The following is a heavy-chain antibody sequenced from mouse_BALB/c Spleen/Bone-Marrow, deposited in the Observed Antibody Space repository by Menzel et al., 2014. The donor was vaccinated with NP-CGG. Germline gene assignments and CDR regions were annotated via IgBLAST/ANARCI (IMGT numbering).Heavy chain of an antibody. V-gene: IGHV7-1*02. Sequence: EVMLVESGGGLVQPGGSLRLSCATSGFTFSDFYMEWVRQSPGKRLEWIAASKNKANDYTTEYSASVKGRFIVSRDTSQSILYLQMNALRAEDTAIYYCARDPRWLLAMDYWGQGTSVTVPS. CDR3: ARDPRWLLAMDY. D-gene: IGHD2-3*01. CDR1: GFTFSDFY. CDR2: SKNKANDYTT. J-gene: IGHJ4*01.